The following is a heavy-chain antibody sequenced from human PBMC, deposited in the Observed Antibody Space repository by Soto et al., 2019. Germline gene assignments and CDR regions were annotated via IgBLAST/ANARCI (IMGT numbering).Heavy chain of an antibody. D-gene: IGHD2-8*01. CDR2: INHSGST. V-gene: IGHV4-34*01. J-gene: IGHJ5*02. CDR1: GGSFSGYY. Sequence: PSETLSLTCAVYGGSFSGYYGSWIRQPPGKGLEWIGEINHSGSTNYNPSLKSRVTISVDTSKNQFSLKLSSVTAADTAVYYCERKMGCCTNGVFSGRFWAAKLFPPGRRGTLVPVSS. CDR3: ERKMGCCTNGVFSGRFWAAKLFPP.